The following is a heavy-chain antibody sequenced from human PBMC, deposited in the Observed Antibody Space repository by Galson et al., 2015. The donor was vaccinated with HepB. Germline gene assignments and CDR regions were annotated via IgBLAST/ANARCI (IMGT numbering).Heavy chain of an antibody. CDR1: GFTFSNYA. D-gene: IGHD5-18*01. J-gene: IGHJ6*02. CDR2: ITGGGRNT. Sequence: SLRLSCATSGFTFSNYAMSWVRLSPGKGLEWVSSITGGGRNTYYADSVKGRFTISSDSSTNTLFLQMKSLRVEDTAVYYCAKCKRAPTVDTSKISRLPLMGYYYSGFDVWGQGTTVTVSS. V-gene: IGHV3-23*01. CDR3: AKCKRAPTVDTSKISRLPLMGYYYSGFDV.